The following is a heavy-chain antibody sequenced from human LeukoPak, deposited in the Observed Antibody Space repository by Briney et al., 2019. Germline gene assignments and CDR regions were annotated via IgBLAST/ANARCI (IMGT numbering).Heavy chain of an antibody. D-gene: IGHD6-13*01. CDR3: VRDDSSSCFDY. J-gene: IGHJ4*02. CDR1: GFIFSNYW. V-gene: IGHV3-7*01. CDR2: IRDDGSEK. Sequence: GGSLRLSCAASGFIFSNYWMTWVRQAPGKGLEWVASIRDDGSEKYYVDSVKGRFTISRDNANNSLYLQMNSLRVEDTAVYYCVRDDSSSCFDYWGQGTLVTVSS.